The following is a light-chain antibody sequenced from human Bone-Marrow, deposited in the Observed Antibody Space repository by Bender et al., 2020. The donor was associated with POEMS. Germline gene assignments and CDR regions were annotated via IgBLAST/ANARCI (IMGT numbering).Light chain of an antibody. CDR1: SSDVGAYNL. Sequence: QSALTQPASVSGSPGQSITISCTGASSDVGAYNLVSWYQQHPGKAPKLLIYEGSQRPSGVSNRFSGSKSGTTASLTISGLQAEDESDYYCASYASTRVLFGGGTKLTVL. CDR3: ASYASTRVL. CDR2: EGS. V-gene: IGLV2-14*02. J-gene: IGLJ2*01.